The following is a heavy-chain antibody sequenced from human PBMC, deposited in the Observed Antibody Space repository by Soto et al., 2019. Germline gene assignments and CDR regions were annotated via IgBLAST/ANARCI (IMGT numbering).Heavy chain of an antibody. CDR2: IYYSGST. CDR1: GGSISSGGYY. J-gene: IGHJ4*02. CDR3: ARAGYYDSSGYPFDY. V-gene: IGHV4-31*03. Sequence: SETLSLTCTVSGGSISSGGYYWSWIRQHPGKGLEWIGYIYYSGSTYYNPSLKSRVTISVDTSKNQFSLKLSSVTAADTAVYYCARAGYYDSSGYPFDYWGQGTLVTVSS. D-gene: IGHD3-22*01.